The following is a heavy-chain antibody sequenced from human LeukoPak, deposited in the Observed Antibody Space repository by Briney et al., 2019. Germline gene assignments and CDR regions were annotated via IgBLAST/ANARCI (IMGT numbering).Heavy chain of an antibody. J-gene: IGHJ3*02. Sequence: GESLKISCKGSGYSFASYWIGWVRQMPGKGLEWMGIIYPGDSDTRYSPSFQGQVTISADKSISTAYLQWSSLKASDTAMYYCARGVVVVAATQLAFDIWGQGTMVTVSS. D-gene: IGHD2-15*01. CDR3: ARGVVVVAATQLAFDI. CDR1: GYSFASYW. CDR2: IYPGDSDT. V-gene: IGHV5-51*01.